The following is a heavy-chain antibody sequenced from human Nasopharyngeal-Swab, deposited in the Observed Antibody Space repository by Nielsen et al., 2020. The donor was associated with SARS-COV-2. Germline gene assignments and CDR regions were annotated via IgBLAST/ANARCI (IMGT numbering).Heavy chain of an antibody. D-gene: IGHD3-16*01. CDR2: IKSKTDGGTT. J-gene: IGHJ4*02. CDR1: GFTFSNAW. Sequence: GESLKISCAASGFTFSNAWMSWVRQAPGKGLEWVGRIKSKTDGGTTDYAAPVKGRFTISRDDSKNTLYLQMNSLKTEDTAVYYCTTVPPGFGQWLDYWGQGTLVTVSS. V-gene: IGHV3-15*01. CDR3: TTVPPGFGQWLDY.